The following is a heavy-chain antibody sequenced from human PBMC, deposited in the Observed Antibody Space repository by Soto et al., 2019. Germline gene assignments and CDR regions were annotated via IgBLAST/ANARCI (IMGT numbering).Heavy chain of an antibody. Sequence: WASVKVSCKASGGTFSSYAISWVRQAPGQGLEWMGGIIPIFGTANYAQKFQGRVTITADKSTSTAYMELSSLRSEDTAVYYCARGRGHIVVVVAATLYYYGMDVWGQGTTVTVSS. J-gene: IGHJ6*02. CDR1: GGTFSSYA. CDR2: IIPIFGTA. CDR3: ARGRGHIVVVVAATLYYYGMDV. V-gene: IGHV1-69*06. D-gene: IGHD2-15*01.